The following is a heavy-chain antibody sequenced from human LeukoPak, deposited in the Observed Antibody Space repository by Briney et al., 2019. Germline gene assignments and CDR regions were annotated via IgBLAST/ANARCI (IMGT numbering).Heavy chain of an antibody. J-gene: IGHJ6*02. Sequence: SETLSLTCAVYGGSFSGYYWSWIRQPPGKGLEWIGEINHSGSTNYNPSLKSRVTISVDTSKNQFSLKLSSVTAADTAVYYCAGRAMVRGVPYYYGMDVWGQGTTVTVSS. CDR2: INHSGST. CDR3: AGRAMVRGVPYYYGMDV. D-gene: IGHD3-10*01. V-gene: IGHV4-34*01. CDR1: GGSFSGYY.